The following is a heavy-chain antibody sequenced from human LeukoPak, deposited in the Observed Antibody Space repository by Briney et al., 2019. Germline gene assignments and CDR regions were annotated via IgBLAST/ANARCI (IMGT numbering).Heavy chain of an antibody. D-gene: IGHD3-10*01. J-gene: IGHJ4*02. CDR1: GFTFSNYG. CDR2: ISYDGSNK. CDR3: AKDLNRISMVRGVDN. Sequence: GGTLRLSCVASGFTFSNYGMHWVRQAPGKRLEWVAGISYDGSNKYYSDSVKGRFTISRDNYENRLFLQMNSLRAEDLAMYFCAKDLNRISMVRGVDNWGQGTLVTASS. V-gene: IGHV3-30*18.